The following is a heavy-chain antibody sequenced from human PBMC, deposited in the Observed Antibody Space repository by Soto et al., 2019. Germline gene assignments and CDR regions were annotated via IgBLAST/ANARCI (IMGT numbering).Heavy chain of an antibody. CDR3: ARTRYYYDSSGYGPLDPDAFDI. D-gene: IGHD3-22*01. CDR1: GDGVSSNSAA. J-gene: IGHJ3*02. Sequence: PSQTLSLTCAISGDGVSSNSAAWNWIRQSPSRGLEWLGRTYYRSKWYNDYAVSVKSRITINPDTSKNQFSLQLNSVTPEDTAVYYCARTRYYYDSSGYGPLDPDAFDIWGQGTMVTVSS. CDR2: TYYRSKWYN. V-gene: IGHV6-1*01.